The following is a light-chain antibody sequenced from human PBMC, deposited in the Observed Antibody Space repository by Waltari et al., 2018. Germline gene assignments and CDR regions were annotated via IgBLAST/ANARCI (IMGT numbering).Light chain of an antibody. CDR1: QSISTY. J-gene: IGKJ4*02. Sequence: DIQMTQSPSSLSASVGDRVTITCRASQSISTYLNWFQHKPGKAPNLLIYAAFNLQSGVPSRFSGSGSGTDFTLIISNLQPEDFATYYCQQTYSIPFTFGGGIKVEVK. CDR3: QQTYSIPFT. V-gene: IGKV1-39*01. CDR2: AAF.